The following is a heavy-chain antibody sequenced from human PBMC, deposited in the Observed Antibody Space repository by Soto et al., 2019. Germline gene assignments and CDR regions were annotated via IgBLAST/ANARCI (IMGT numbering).Heavy chain of an antibody. J-gene: IGHJ6*02. CDR2: LYTEGTT. D-gene: IGHD3-10*01. CDR3: VRPRPSGENYGMDV. CDR1: GLTVSHNY. Sequence: GGPLRLSCVTSGLTVSHNYLTWVRQAPEMGLEWVSILYTEGTTYYTDSVKGRFTISRDSSKNTLFLQIDSLRAEDTAVYYCVRPRPSGENYGMDVWGQWTTVSFSS. V-gene: IGHV3-53*01.